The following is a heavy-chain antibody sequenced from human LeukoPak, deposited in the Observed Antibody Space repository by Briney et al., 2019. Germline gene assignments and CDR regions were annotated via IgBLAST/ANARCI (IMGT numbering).Heavy chain of an antibody. Sequence: SVKVSCMASGFTFTSSAVQWERQARGQRLEWVGWIVVGSGNTNYAQKFQERVTITRDMSTSTAYMELSSLRSEDTAVYYCAADGATVPSWFDPWGQGTLVTVSS. V-gene: IGHV1-58*01. CDR1: GFTFTSSA. D-gene: IGHD1-14*01. CDR2: IVVGSGNT. CDR3: AADGATVPSWFDP. J-gene: IGHJ5*02.